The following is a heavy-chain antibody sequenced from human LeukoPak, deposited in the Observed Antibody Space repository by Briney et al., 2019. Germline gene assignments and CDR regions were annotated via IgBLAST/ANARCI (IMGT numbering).Heavy chain of an antibody. Sequence: PGGSLRLSCAASAFTFSSYWMHWVRQAPGKGLVWVSRINSDGSSTSYADSVKGRFTISRDNAKNTLYLQMNSLRAEDTAVYYCARGDGYQQEYYYYYMDVWGKGTTVTVSS. D-gene: IGHD6-13*01. CDR3: ARGDGYQQEYYYYYMDV. CDR1: AFTFSSYW. V-gene: IGHV3-74*01. J-gene: IGHJ6*03. CDR2: INSDGSST.